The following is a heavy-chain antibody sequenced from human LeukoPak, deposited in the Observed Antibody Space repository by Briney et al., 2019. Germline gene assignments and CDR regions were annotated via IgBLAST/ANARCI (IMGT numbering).Heavy chain of an antibody. D-gene: IGHD4-17*01. V-gene: IGHV1-69*13. J-gene: IGHJ6*02. CDR1: GGTFTSYA. Sequence: SVKVSCKASGGTFTSYAISWVRQAPGQGLEWMGGIIPIFGTANYAQKFQGRVTITADESTSTAYMELSSLRSEDTAVYYCARAYGDYSWSGGMDVWGQGTTVTVS. CDR2: IIPIFGTA. CDR3: ARAYGDYSWSGGMDV.